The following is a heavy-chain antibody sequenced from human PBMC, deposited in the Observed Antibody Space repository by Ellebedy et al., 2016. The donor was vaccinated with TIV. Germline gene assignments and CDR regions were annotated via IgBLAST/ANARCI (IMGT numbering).Heavy chain of an antibody. Sequence: ASVKVSCKTSGYTFTAYHIHWVRQAPGQGLEWMGWVYPTNGDTIYAQKFQGRVTMTRDTSTRTAYMELNSLRSDDTAVYYCAAFPYISTSSAYWGQGALVTVSS. J-gene: IGHJ4*02. V-gene: IGHV1-2*02. CDR3: AAFPYISTSSAY. CDR1: GYTFTAYH. D-gene: IGHD2-2*01. CDR2: VYPTNGDT.